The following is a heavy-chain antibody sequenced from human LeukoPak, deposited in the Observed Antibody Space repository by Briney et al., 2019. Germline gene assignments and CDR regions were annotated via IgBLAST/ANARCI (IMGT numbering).Heavy chain of an antibody. J-gene: IGHJ4*02. CDR1: GFTFSSYA. Sequence: GGSLRLSCAASGFTFSSYAMSWVRQAPGKGLEWVSAITGSGGSTYYADSVKGRFTISRDNSKNTLYLQMNSLRAEDTAVYYCAKAQKAWELLHDFDYWGQGTLVTVSS. V-gene: IGHV3-23*01. CDR2: ITGSGGST. D-gene: IGHD1-26*01. CDR3: AKAQKAWELLHDFDY.